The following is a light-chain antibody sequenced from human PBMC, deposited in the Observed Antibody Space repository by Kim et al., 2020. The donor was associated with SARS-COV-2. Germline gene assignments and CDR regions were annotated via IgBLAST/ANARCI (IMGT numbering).Light chain of an antibody. CDR2: GTS. CDR3: QEHGRSPWYT. J-gene: IGKJ2*01. Sequence: IVLTQSPGTLSLSPGEGATLSCRASEIVSSSYLAWYQQKPGQAPRLLIYGTSSMATDIPGRFSSSGSGRDFTLTISRLAPEELAVYFFQEHGRSPWYTLGQGPSWRS. CDR1: EIVSSSY. V-gene: IGKV3-20*01.